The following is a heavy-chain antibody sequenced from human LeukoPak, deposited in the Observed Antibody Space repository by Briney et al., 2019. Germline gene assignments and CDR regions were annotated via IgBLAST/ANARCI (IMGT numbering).Heavy chain of an antibody. V-gene: IGHV4-59*01. CDR3: AGEDYFDTSGYASWRFDI. CDR1: GASISDYY. CDR2: IYYSGNT. D-gene: IGHD3-22*01. Sequence: AETLSLTCTVSGASISDYYWTWIRQPPGKGLEWIGHIYYSGNTIYNPSLKSRVTISIDTSKNQFSLKLSSVTTADTAVYYCAGEDYFDTSGYASWRFDIWGQGTMVTVSS. J-gene: IGHJ3*02.